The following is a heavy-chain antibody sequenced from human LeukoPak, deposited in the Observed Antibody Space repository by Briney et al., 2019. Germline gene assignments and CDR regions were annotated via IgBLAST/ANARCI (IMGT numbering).Heavy chain of an antibody. D-gene: IGHD5-12*01. J-gene: IGHJ4*02. CDR1: GGSISTYY. Sequence: SETLSLTCTVSGGSISTYYWSWIRQPPGKGLEWIGYIYYSGSTNYNPSLKSRVTMSVDTSQNQFSLNLSSVTAADAAVYYCAKGAGMVATTMYYFDNWGQGTLVTVSS. V-gene: IGHV4-59*01. CDR3: AKGAGMVATTMYYFDN. CDR2: IYYSGST.